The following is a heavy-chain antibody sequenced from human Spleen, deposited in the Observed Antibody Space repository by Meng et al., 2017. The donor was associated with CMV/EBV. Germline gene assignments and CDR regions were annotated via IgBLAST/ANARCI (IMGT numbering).Heavy chain of an antibody. CDR2: ISSGSSYI. CDR1: GFTFSSYS. V-gene: IGHV3-21*01. D-gene: IGHD3-3*01. Sequence: GESLKISCAASGFTFSSYSMNWVRQAPGKGLEWVSSISSGSSYIYYADSVKGRYTISRDNSKNTLYLQMNSLRAEDTAVYYCARDGYYDCWSVYTPYYYYGMDVWGQGTTVTVSS. CDR3: ARDGYYDCWSVYTPYYYYGMDV. J-gene: IGHJ6*02.